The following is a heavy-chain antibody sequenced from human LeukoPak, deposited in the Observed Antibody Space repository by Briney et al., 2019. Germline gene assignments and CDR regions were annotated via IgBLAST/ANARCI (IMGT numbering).Heavy chain of an antibody. V-gene: IGHV4-59*08. Sequence: SETLSLTCTVSGGSISSYYWSWIRQPPGKGLEWIGYIYYSGSTNYNPSLKSRVTISVDTSKNQFSLKLSSVTAADTAVYYCARVVPAAIFSFNWYFDLWGRGTLVTVSS. CDR1: GGSISSYY. CDR2: IYYSGST. J-gene: IGHJ2*01. CDR3: ARVVPAAIFSFNWYFDL. D-gene: IGHD2-2*02.